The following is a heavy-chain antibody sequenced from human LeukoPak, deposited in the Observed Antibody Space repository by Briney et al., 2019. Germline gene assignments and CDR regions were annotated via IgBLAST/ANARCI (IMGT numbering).Heavy chain of an antibody. D-gene: IGHD2-2*01. CDR1: GGSISNGNYY. Sequence: ASETLSLTCTVSGGSISNGNYYWGWIRQPPGKGLEWIVNIYYSGNTYYNPSLRSRVTISVDTSKNQFSLRLSSVTAADTAVYYCARRNVVVTSTMARAFDIWGQGTMVTVSS. CDR3: ARRNVVVTSTMARAFDI. J-gene: IGHJ3*02. V-gene: IGHV4-39*01. CDR2: IYYSGNT.